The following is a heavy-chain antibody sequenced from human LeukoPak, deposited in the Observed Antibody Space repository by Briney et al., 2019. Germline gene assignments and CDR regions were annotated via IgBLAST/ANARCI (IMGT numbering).Heavy chain of an antibody. D-gene: IGHD6-13*01. CDR1: GFAFSSYW. Sequence: GGSLRLSCVASGFAFSSYWMHWVRQDPRKGLVWVSRISGDGRNINYADSVRGRFTISRDNAKNTLYLQMNTLRVEDTAVYYCAKQQQLVQIDYWGQGTLVTVSS. J-gene: IGHJ4*02. V-gene: IGHV3-74*01. CDR3: AKQQQLVQIDY. CDR2: ISGDGRNI.